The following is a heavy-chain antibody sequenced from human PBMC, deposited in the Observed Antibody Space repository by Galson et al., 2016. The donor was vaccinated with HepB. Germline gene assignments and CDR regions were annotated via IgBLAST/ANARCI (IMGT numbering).Heavy chain of an antibody. CDR1: GFTFNTYG. V-gene: IGHV3-74*01. J-gene: IGHJ6*02. CDR3: ARGRGVDV. CDR2: INSDDTMT. Sequence: SLRLSCADSGFTFNTYGMNWVRQAPGKGLVWVSRINSDDTMTSYADSVKGRFTISRDNAKNSLYLQMNSLRGEDTAVYYCARGRGVDVWGQGTTVTVSS.